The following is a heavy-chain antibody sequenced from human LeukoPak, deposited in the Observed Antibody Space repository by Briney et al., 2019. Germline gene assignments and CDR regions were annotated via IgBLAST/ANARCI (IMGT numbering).Heavy chain of an antibody. CDR1: GYTFTSYY. CDR2: ISPSGGST. Sequence: ASLKVSCKASGYTFTSYYIHWVRQAPGQGLEWMGVISPSGGSTTYAQKFQGRVTMTRDTSTSTVYMELSSLTSEDTAVYYCARVPYYDSSGYDNWGQGTLVTVSS. CDR3: ARVPYYDSSGYDN. V-gene: IGHV1-46*01. D-gene: IGHD3-22*01. J-gene: IGHJ4*02.